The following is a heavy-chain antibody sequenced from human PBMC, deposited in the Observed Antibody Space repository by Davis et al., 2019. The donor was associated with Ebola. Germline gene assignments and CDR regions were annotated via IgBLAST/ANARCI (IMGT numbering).Heavy chain of an antibody. CDR3: ARLVRGDYDLDY. Sequence: PGGSLRLSCAASGISFTNAWMSWVRQAPGKGLEWVANIKQDGSEKYYVDSVKGRFTISRDNAKNSLYLQMNSLRAEDTAVYYCARLVRGDYDLDYWGQGTLVTVSS. D-gene: IGHD4-17*01. V-gene: IGHV3-7*01. J-gene: IGHJ4*02. CDR1: GISFTNAW. CDR2: IKQDGSEK.